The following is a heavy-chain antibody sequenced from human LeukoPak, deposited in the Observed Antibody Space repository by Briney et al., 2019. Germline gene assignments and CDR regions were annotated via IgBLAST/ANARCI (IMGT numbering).Heavy chain of an antibody. D-gene: IGHD1-20*01. CDR1: GYSFTNYW. J-gene: IGHJ4*02. V-gene: IGHV5-51*01. CDR2: IYPGDSGS. CDR3: ARLAISRTTLSYFDY. Sequence: GESLKISCKVSGYSFTNYWIGWVRQMPGKGLQWMGLIYPGDSGSKYSPSFQGQATMSADKSINTAYLQWSSLKASDTAIYYCARLAISRTTLSYFDYWGPGTLVTVSS.